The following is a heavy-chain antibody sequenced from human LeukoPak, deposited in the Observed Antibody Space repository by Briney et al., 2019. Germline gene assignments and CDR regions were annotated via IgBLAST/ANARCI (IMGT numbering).Heavy chain of an antibody. Sequence: GRSLRLSCAASGFTFSNYGMHWVRQAPGKGLEWVAVIWYDGSNKYCADSVKGRFTISRDNSKNTLYLQMNSLRAEDTAVYYCARASEGDSSGWYGYFDLWGRGTLVTVSS. CDR1: GFTFSNYG. D-gene: IGHD6-19*01. CDR3: ARASEGDSSGWYGYFDL. J-gene: IGHJ2*01. V-gene: IGHV3-33*01. CDR2: IWYDGSNK.